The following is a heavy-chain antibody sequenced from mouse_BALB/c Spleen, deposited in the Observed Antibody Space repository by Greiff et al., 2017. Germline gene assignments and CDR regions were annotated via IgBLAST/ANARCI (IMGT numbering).Heavy chain of an antibody. J-gene: IGHJ2*01. D-gene: IGHD1-1*01. Sequence: VKVVESGPGLVAPSQSLSITCTVSGFSLTSYGVHWVRQPPGKGLEWLGVIWAGGSTNYNSALMSRLSISKDNSKSQVFLKMNSLQTDDTAMYYCARDEAYGSSYYFDYWGQGTTLTVSS. V-gene: IGHV2-9*02. CDR1: GFSLTSYG. CDR3: ARDEAYGSSYYFDY. CDR2: IWAGGST.